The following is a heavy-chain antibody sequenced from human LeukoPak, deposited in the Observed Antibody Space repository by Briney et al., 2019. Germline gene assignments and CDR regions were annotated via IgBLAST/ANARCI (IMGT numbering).Heavy chain of an antibody. CDR1: GFTVSSNY. J-gene: IGHJ4*02. CDR3: ARDEAGATTEFDS. D-gene: IGHD1-26*01. Sequence: GGSLRLSCAASGFTVSSNYMNWVRQAPGKGLEWVSYISPSGSDIKYADSVKGRFSISRDNAMNSLYLQMNSLRADDTAVYYCARDEAGATTEFDSWGQGTLVTVSS. CDR2: ISPSGSDI. V-gene: IGHV3-21*05.